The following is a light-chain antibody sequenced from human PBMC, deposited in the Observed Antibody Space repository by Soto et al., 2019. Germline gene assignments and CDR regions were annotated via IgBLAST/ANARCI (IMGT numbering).Light chain of an antibody. V-gene: IGKV1-33*01. CDR1: QDIKNY. CDR2: DAS. Sequence: DIPMTQSPSSLSASVGDRVTITCQASQDIKNYLNWYHQKPGKAPKLLIYDASNLETGVPSRFSGSVAGTDFSFTISSLQSEDIGTYYCQKYGSIPITFGQGTRLEI. J-gene: IGKJ5*01. CDR3: QKYGSIPIT.